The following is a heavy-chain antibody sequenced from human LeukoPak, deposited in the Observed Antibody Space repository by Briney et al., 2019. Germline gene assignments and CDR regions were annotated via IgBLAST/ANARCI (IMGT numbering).Heavy chain of an antibody. CDR2: ISSSGSTI. Sequence: PGGSLRLSCAASGFTFSDYYMSWVRQAPGKGLEWGSYISSSGSTIYYADSVKGRFTISRDNAKNSLYLQMISLRAEDTAVYYCASGFYCSSTSCPHDAFDIWGQGTMVTVSS. J-gene: IGHJ3*02. CDR3: ASGFYCSSTSCPHDAFDI. V-gene: IGHV3-11*01. D-gene: IGHD2-2*01. CDR1: GFTFSDYY.